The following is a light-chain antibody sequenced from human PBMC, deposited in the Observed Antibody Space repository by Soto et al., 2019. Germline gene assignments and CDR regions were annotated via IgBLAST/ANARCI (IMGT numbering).Light chain of an antibody. CDR3: QQYGSSPLT. CDR1: QSVSSSY. J-gene: IGKJ5*01. Sequence: NVLRQSARKRSLYAGERATLSCRTSQSVSSSYLAWYQQKPGQAPRLLIYGASSRATGIPDRFSGSGSGTDFTLTISRLEPEDFAVYYCQQYGSSPLTFGQGTRLEI. CDR2: GAS. V-gene: IGKV3-20*01.